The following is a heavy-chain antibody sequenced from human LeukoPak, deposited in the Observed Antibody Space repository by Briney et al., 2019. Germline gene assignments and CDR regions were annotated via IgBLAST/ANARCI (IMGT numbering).Heavy chain of an antibody. CDR1: GFTVSSNY. CDR3: AKPPTYYYGSGTHYYFDY. V-gene: IGHV3-66*04. CDR2: IYSGGST. Sequence: GGSLRLSCAASGFTVSSNYMSWVRQAPGKGLEWVSVIYSGGSTYYADSVKGRFTISRDNSKNTLYLQMNSLRAEDTAVYYCAKPPTYYYGSGTHYYFDYWGQGTLVTVSS. D-gene: IGHD3-10*01. J-gene: IGHJ4*02.